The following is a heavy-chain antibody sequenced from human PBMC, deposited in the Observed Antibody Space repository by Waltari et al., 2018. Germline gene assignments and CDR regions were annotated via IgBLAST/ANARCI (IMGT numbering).Heavy chain of an antibody. CDR3: ARGIQLWGRGSWYFDN. V-gene: IGHV7-4-1*02. Sequence: QVQLVQSGSELKKPGASVKVSCKASGYIFTNYAMNWVRQAPGQGLEWMGWINTKAGNPTDAQGFRGRFVCSLDTSVSTASLQSSSLKAEDTAVYYCARGIQLWGRGSWYFDNWGQGTLVTVSS. J-gene: IGHJ4*02. CDR2: INTKAGNP. D-gene: IGHD3-16*01. CDR1: GYIFTNYA.